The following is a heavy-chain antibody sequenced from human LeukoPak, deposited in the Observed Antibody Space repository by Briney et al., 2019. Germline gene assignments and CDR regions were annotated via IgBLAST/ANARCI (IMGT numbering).Heavy chain of an antibody. V-gene: IGHV4-4*07. D-gene: IGHD3-10*01. CDR3: ARDLSSYYYGSGSHELSDY. CDR1: GGSISSYY. J-gene: IGHJ4*02. Sequence: PSETLSLTCTVSGGSISSYYWSWIRQPAGKGLEWIGRIYTSGSTNYNPSLKSRVTMSVDTSKNQFSLKLSSVTAADTAVYDCARDLSSYYYGSGSHELSDYWGQGTLVTVSS. CDR2: IYTSGST.